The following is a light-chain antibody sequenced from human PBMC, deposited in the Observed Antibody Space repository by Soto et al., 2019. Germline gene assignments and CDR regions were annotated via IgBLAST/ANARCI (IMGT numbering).Light chain of an antibody. CDR3: NSFRVSHLYV. V-gene: IGLV2-11*01. Sequence: QSALTQPRSVSGSPGQSVTVSCIGTSSDVGDYNSVSWYQQHPGKAPKLMIYDVSKRPSGVSDRFSASKSGNTASLTISGLQAEDEADYYCNSFRVSHLYVFGTGTKVTVL. CDR2: DVS. CDR1: SSDVGDYNS. J-gene: IGLJ1*01.